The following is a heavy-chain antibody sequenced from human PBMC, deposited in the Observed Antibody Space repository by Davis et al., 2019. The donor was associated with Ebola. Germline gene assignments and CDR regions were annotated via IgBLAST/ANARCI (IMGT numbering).Heavy chain of an antibody. CDR3: ARERYYYGSGSYYKTPYYFDY. CDR2: INHSGST. D-gene: IGHD3-10*01. J-gene: IGHJ4*02. Sequence: PSETLSLTCAVYGGSFSGYYWSWIRQPPGKGLEWIGEINHSGSTNYNPSLKSRVTISVDTSKNQFSLKLSSVTAADTAVYYCARERYYYGSGSYYKTPYYFDYWGQGTLVTASS. CDR1: GGSFSGYY. V-gene: IGHV4-34*01.